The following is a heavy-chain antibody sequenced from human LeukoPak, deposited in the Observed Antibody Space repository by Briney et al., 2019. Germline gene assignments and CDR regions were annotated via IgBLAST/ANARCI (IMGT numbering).Heavy chain of an antibody. CDR3: AKAYYDILTGYFDDY. Sequence: TGGSLRLSCAASGFTFSSYAMSWVRQAPGKGLEWVSAISGSGGSTYYADSVKGRFTIFRDNSKNTLYLQMNSLRAEDTAVYYCAKAYYDILTGYFDDYWGQGTLVTVSS. CDR2: ISGSGGST. J-gene: IGHJ4*02. D-gene: IGHD3-9*01. V-gene: IGHV3-23*01. CDR1: GFTFSSYA.